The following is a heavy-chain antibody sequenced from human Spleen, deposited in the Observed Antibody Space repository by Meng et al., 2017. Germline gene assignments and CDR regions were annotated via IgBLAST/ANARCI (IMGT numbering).Heavy chain of an antibody. V-gene: IGHV4-34*01. CDR1: GGSFSDYY. Sequence: QWPLPQGGGGLLQPSVTLSLTCVVSGGSFSDYYWSWIRQPPGKGLEWIGEINHSGSTNYNPSLESRATISVDTSQNNLSLKLSSVTAADSAVYYCARGPTTMAHDFDYWGQGTLVTVSS. D-gene: IGHD4-11*01. CDR3: ARGPTTMAHDFDY. J-gene: IGHJ4*02. CDR2: INHSGST.